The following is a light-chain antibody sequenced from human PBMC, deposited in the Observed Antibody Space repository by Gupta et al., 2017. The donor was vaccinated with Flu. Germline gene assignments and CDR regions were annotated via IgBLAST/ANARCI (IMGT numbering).Light chain of an antibody. Sequence: QSGLTQPPSVSGAPGQRLTISCTGSSSNLGAGYDVHWYQQFPGKAPKLLRYGNNHRPSGVPDRFAGSKSGTSASLAITGLQADDEADYVCQSYDISLSGAVCGGGTKLTIL. CDR2: GNN. CDR1: SSNLGAGYD. J-gene: IGLJ3*02. V-gene: IGLV1-40*01. CDR3: QSYDISLSGAV.